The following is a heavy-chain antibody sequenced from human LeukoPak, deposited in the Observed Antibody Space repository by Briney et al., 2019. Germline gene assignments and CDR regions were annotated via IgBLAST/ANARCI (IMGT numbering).Heavy chain of an antibody. CDR2: IIPILGIA. D-gene: IGHD2-21*02. CDR1: GGTFSSYA. CDR3: ARALRGGAYCGGDCYSTLAFDI. Sequence: SVKVSCKASGGTFSSYAISWVRQAPGQGLEWMGRIIPILGIANYAQKFQGRVTITADESTSTAYMELSSLRSEDTAVYYCARALRGGAYCGGDCYSTLAFDIWGQGTMVTVSS. V-gene: IGHV1-69*04. J-gene: IGHJ3*02.